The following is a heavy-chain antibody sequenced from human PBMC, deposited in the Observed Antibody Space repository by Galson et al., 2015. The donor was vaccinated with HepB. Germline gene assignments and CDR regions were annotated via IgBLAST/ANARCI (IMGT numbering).Heavy chain of an antibody. Sequence: SLRLSCAASGFTFSNYWMSWVRQAPGKGLEWVSGISGSGGGTFYADSVKGRFTISRDNSNSIIYLQMNSLRADDTAVYYCAKSPVGATPHYFDYWGQGTLVTVSS. V-gene: IGHV3-23*01. J-gene: IGHJ4*02. CDR2: ISGSGGGT. D-gene: IGHD1-26*01. CDR3: AKSPVGATPHYFDY. CDR1: GFTFSNYW.